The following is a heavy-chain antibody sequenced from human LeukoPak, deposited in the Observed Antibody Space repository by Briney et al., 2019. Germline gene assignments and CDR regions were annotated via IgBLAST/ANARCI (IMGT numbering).Heavy chain of an antibody. D-gene: IGHD5-18*01. CDR1: GYTFTSYG. CDR2: ISAYNGNT. J-gene: IGHJ6*02. CDR3: ARDCGDTAMVIQFLYYYYGMDV. Sequence: ASVKVSCKASGYTFTSYGISWVRQATGQGLEWMGWISAYNGNTNNAQKLQGRVTMTTDTSTSTAYMELRSLRSDDTAVYYCARDCGDTAMVIQFLYYYYGMDVWGQGTTVTVSS. V-gene: IGHV1-18*01.